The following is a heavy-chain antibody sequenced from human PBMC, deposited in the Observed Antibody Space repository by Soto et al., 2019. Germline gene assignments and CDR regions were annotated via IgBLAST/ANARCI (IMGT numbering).Heavy chain of an antibody. V-gene: IGHV3-23*01. D-gene: IGHD3-10*01. CDR1: GFTFSIYA. CDR2: ISGSGGST. Sequence: PGGSLRLSCAASGFTFSIYAMSWFRQAPGKGLEWVSAISGSGGSTYYADSVKGRFTISRDNSKNTLYLQMNSLRAEDTAVYYCARLRGGVPTRPMDVWGQGTTVTVSS. J-gene: IGHJ6*02. CDR3: ARLRGGVPTRPMDV.